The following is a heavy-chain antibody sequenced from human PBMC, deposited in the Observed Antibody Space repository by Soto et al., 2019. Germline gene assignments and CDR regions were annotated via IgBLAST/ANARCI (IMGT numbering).Heavy chain of an antibody. CDR3: AKDPPSERMQPDYGMDV. Sequence: GSLRLSCAASVFTVDSCVMSWVRQGPGKGLEWLSLISGSGRYTDYADSVKGRFTISRDNSKNTLYLQMNSLRVEDTAVYYCAKDPPSERMQPDYGMDVWGQGTTVTVSS. CDR1: VFTVDSCV. J-gene: IGHJ6*02. CDR2: ISGSGRYT. D-gene: IGHD6-13*01. V-gene: IGHV3-23*01.